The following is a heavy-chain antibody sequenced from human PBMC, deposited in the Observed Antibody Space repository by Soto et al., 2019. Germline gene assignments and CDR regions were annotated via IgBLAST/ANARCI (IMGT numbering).Heavy chain of an antibody. CDR1: GGSFSGYY. CDR2: INHSGST. CDR3: ARVGYSGYDDWEDYFDY. Sequence: PSETLSLTCAVYGGSFSGYYWSWIRQPPGKGLEWIGEINHSGSTNDNPSLKSRVTISVDTSKNQFSLKLSSVTATDTAVYYCARVGYSGYDDWEDYFDYWGQGTLVTVSS. J-gene: IGHJ4*02. V-gene: IGHV4-34*01. D-gene: IGHD5-12*01.